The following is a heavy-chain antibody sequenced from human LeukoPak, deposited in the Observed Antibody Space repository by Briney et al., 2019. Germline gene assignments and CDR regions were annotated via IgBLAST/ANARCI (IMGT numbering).Heavy chain of an antibody. V-gene: IGHV4-59*01. Sequence: SETLSLTYTVSGVSISTYYWNWIRQPPGKGLEWIGYIYYSGSTNYNPSLKSRVTISVDTSKNQFSLKLSSVTAADTAVYYCARDTRTVDGMDVWGQGTTVTVSS. CDR1: GVSISTYY. CDR2: IYYSGST. D-gene: IGHD2-2*01. CDR3: ARDTRTVDGMDV. J-gene: IGHJ6*02.